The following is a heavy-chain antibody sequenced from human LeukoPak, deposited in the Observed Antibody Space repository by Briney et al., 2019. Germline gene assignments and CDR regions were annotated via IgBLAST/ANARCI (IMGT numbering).Heavy chain of an antibody. CDR3: ARDNNWGSTHY. J-gene: IGHJ4*02. D-gene: IGHD7-27*01. Sequence: TGGSLGLSCAASGFTFNTYAMHWVRQAPGKGLEWVAVVSYDGSNKYYADSVQGRFAVSRDNSKNTLFLHMNTLTTDDTAVYYCARDNNWGSTHYWGQGTLVTVSS. V-gene: IGHV3-30*09. CDR1: GFTFNTYA. CDR2: VSYDGSNK.